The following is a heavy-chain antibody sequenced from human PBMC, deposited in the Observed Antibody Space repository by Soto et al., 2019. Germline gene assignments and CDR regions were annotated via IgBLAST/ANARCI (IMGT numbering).Heavy chain of an antibody. Sequence: QVQLVQSGAEVKKPGSSVKVSCKVSGGTFSNYAIDWVRLAPGHGLEWMGGIVPIFGTTYYTQKFQGRATIIADDSTTTAHLEMSSLRSEDTAIYYCARVEAVAVLYTYPGLDVGGQGPAVTVSS. CDR3: ARVEAVAVLYTYPGLDV. CDR2: IVPIFGTT. CDR1: GGTFSNYA. D-gene: IGHD6-19*01. V-gene: IGHV1-69*12. J-gene: IGHJ6*02.